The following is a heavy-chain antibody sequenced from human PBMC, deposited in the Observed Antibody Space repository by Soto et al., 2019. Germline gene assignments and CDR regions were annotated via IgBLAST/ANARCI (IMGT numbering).Heavy chain of an antibody. CDR2: IIPILGIA. V-gene: IGHV1-69*02. Sequence: QVQLVQSGAEVKKPGSSVKVSCKASGGTFSSYTISWVRQAPGQGLEWMGRIIPILGIANYAQKFQGRVTITADKSTSTAYRELSSLRSEDTAVYYCARSLSRDIVVVPAGKGGYFDLWGRGTLVTVSS. CDR1: GGTFSSYT. D-gene: IGHD2-2*01. CDR3: ARSLSRDIVVVPAGKGGYFDL. J-gene: IGHJ2*01.